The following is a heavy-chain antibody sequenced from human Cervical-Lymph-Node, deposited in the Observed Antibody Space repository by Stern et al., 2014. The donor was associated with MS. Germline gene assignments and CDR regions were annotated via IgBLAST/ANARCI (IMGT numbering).Heavy chain of an antibody. D-gene: IGHD6-13*01. V-gene: IGHV4-39*01. CDR3: ARRRQLSTLYQFYYGMDV. Sequence: QVQLQESGPGLVKPWETLSLTCTVSGGSISRSDDYWGWVRQAPGKGLEWIGGIYYLGNTFYNQSLGRRVTISEGTYGGTFSLRLTSVAAADTAVYFCARRRQLSTLYQFYYGMDVWGQGTTVTVSS. J-gene: IGHJ6*02. CDR1: GGSISRSDDY. CDR2: IYYLGNT.